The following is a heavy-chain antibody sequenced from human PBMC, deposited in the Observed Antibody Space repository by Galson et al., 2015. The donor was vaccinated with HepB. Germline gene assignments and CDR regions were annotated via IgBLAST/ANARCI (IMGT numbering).Heavy chain of an antibody. CDR1: GGSISSSSYY. CDR3: ARHDYGYSSGWYGQPLDY. D-gene: IGHD6-19*01. V-gene: IGHV4-39*01. CDR2: IYYSGST. Sequence: ETLSLTCTVSGGSISSSSYYWGWIRQPPGKGLEWIGSIYYSGSTYYNPSLKSRVTISVDTSKNQFSLKLSSVTAADTAVYYCARHDYGYSSGWYGQPLDYWGQGTLVTVSS. J-gene: IGHJ4*02.